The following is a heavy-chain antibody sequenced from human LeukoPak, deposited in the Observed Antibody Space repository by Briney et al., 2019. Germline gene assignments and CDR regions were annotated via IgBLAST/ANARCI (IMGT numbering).Heavy chain of an antibody. V-gene: IGHV4-31*03. CDR2: IYYSGST. J-gene: IGHJ6*02. D-gene: IGHD1/OR15-1a*01. CDR3: ALVWNSYYYGMDV. Sequence: PSETLSLTCTVSGGSVSSGGYYWSWIRQHPGKGLEWIGYIYYSGSTYYNPSLKSRVTISVDTSKNQFSLKLSSVTAADTAVYYCALVWNSYYYGMDVWGQGITVTVSS. CDR1: GGSVSSGGYY.